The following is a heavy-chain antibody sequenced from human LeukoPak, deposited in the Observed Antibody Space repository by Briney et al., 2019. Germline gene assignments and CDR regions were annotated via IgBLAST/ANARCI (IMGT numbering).Heavy chain of an antibody. CDR1: GYTFTSYG. CDR2: ISAYNGNT. J-gene: IGHJ1*01. V-gene: IGHV1-18*01. D-gene: IGHD3-10*01. Sequence: ASVKVSCKASGYTFTSYGISWVRQAPGQGLEWMGWISAYNGNTNYAQKLQGRVTMTTDTSTSTAYMELRSLRSDDTAVYYCARAVVGYGSGSYQYFQHWGQGTLVTVSS. CDR3: ARAVVGYGSGSYQYFQH.